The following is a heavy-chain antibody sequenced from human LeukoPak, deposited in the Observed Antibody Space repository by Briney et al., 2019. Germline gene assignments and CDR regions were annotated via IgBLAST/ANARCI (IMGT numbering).Heavy chain of an antibody. V-gene: IGHV3-21*01. CDR2: ISGTSTYI. CDR3: ARDHNYYDSGMGFDP. Sequence: KPGGSLRLSCAASGFTFSTYSVNWVSQAPGKGLEWVSSISGTSTYIFYADSLKARFTISRDNAKNSLYLQMSSLRAEYTALYYCARDHNYYDSGMGFDPWGQGTLVTVSS. CDR1: GFTFSTYS. D-gene: IGHD3-10*01. J-gene: IGHJ5*02.